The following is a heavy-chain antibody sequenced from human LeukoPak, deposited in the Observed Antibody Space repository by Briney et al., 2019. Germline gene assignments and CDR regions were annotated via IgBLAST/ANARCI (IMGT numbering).Heavy chain of an antibody. J-gene: IGHJ3*02. D-gene: IGHD3-22*01. CDR3: ARSQYYYDSSGYYHDAFDI. CDR1: GYTFINYD. Sequence: GASVKVSCKASGYTFINYDINWVRQATGQGLEWMGWVNPNSGHTGYAQKFQGRVTITADESTSTAYMELRSLRSDDTAVYYCARSQYYYDSSGYYHDAFDIWGQGTMVTVSS. CDR2: VNPNSGHT. V-gene: IGHV1-8*03.